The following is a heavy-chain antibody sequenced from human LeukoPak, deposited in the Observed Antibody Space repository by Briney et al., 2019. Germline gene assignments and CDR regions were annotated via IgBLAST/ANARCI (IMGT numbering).Heavy chain of an antibody. CDR2: ISSNGGST. CDR3: ARRTQTYYYDSSGYPAPFDY. V-gene: IGHV3-64*01. CDR1: GFTFSSYA. Sequence: PGGSLRLSCAASGFTFSSYAMHWVRQAPGKGLEYVSAISSNGGSTYYANSVKGRFTISRDNSKNTLYLQMGSLRAEDMAVYYCARRTQTYYYDSSGYPAPFDYWGQGTLVTVSS. D-gene: IGHD3-22*01. J-gene: IGHJ4*02.